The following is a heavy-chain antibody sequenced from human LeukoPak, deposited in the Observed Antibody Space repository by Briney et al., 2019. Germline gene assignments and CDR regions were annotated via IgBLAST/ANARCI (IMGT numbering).Heavy chain of an antibody. V-gene: IGHV4-38-2*02. CDR2: TYHSGST. CDR3: ARDSISPGRNRFDP. Sequence: PSETLSLTCAVSGYSINSGHYWGWIRQPPGKGLEWIGSTYHSGSTFYNPSLKSRVAISLDTSKNQFSLELSSVTAADTAVYYCARDSISPGRNRFDPWGQGTLVSVSS. D-gene: IGHD1-26*01. J-gene: IGHJ5*02. CDR1: GYSINSGHY.